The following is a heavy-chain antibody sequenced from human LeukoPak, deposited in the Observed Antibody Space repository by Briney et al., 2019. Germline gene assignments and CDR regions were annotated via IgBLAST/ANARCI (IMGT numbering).Heavy chain of an antibody. CDR1: GFTFDDYA. J-gene: IGHJ4*02. V-gene: IGHV3-9*01. D-gene: IGHD1-26*01. CDR2: ISWNSGSI. CDR3: ARDPSVGATGGV. Sequence: GRSLRLSCAASGFTFDDYAMHWVRQAPGRGLEWVSGISWNSGSIGYADSVKGRFTISRDNAKNSLYLQMNSLRAEDTALYYCARDPSVGATGGVWGQGTLVTVSS.